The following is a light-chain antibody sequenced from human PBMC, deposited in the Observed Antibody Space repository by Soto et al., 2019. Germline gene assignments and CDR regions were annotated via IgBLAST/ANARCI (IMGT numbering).Light chain of an antibody. V-gene: IGKV1-39*01. J-gene: IGKJ2*01. CDR3: QQSYSTPRYT. CDR2: TAS. CDR1: QPISTS. Sequence: DIQMTQSPSSLSASIGDRVSITCRASQPISTSLNWFQQKPGKVPELLIHTASLLASGVPSRFSGTRSGTDFTLTISGLQPEDFATYYCQQSYSTPRYTFGQGTKVEIK.